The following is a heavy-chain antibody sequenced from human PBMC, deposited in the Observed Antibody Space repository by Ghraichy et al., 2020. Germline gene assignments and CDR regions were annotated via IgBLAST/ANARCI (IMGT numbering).Heavy chain of an antibody. D-gene: IGHD6-19*01. CDR1: GFTFNAYA. Sequence: GGSLRLSCAASGFTFNAYAMSWVRQAPGKGLEWVSTINWNSANTRYADSVKGRSTISRDNSKNAVYLQVTSLREDDTAVYFCEKTGDSGWFYDYWGRGTLVTVSS. CDR2: INWNSANT. V-gene: IGHV3-23*01. J-gene: IGHJ4*02. CDR3: EKTGDSGWFYDY.